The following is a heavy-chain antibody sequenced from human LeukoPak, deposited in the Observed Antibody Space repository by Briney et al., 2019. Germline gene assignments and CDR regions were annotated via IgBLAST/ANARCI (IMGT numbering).Heavy chain of an antibody. CDR1: GGSISSGGYS. J-gene: IGHJ4*02. Sequence: SETLSLTCAVSGGSISSGGYSWSWLRQPPGKGLEWIGYIYHSGSTYYNPFLKSRVTISVDTSKNQFSLKLSSVTAADTAVYYCARGRVSDFWSGYYGPYYFDYWGQGTLVTVSS. D-gene: IGHD3-3*01. CDR2: IYHSGST. CDR3: ARGRVSDFWSGYYGPYYFDY. V-gene: IGHV4-30-2*01.